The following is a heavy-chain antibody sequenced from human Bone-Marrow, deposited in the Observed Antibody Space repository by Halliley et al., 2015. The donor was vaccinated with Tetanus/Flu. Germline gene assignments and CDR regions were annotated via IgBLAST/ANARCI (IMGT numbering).Heavy chain of an antibody. V-gene: IGHV4-34*01. D-gene: IGHD3-3*01. CDR3: ARRDHYDFWSDYLLGGAFDI. Sequence: QSGSTDYNPSLKGRVSISIDTSKNQFSLSLTSVTSGDTAVYYCARRDHYDFWSDYLLGGAFDIWGQGTMVTVSS. J-gene: IGHJ3*02. CDR2: QSGST.